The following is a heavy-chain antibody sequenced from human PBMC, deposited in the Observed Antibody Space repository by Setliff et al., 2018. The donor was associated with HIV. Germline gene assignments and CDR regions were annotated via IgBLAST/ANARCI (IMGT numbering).Heavy chain of an antibody. CDR1: GYTFNAYY. CDR2: IEPSSGGT. J-gene: IGHJ3*01. V-gene: IGHV1-2*06. CDR3: ARQDHSSVNTGSLYAFDV. Sequence: ASVKVSCKASGYTFNAYYIHWVRQAPGHELQLMGRIEPSSGGTNYIQKCQGRVTITRYTSIYTVYMELTGLTSDDTAVYYCARQDHSSVNTGSLYAFDVWGQGTMVTVSS. D-gene: IGHD2-8*02.